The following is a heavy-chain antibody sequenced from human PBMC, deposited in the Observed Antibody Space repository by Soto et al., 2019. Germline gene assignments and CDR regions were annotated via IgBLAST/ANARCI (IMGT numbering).Heavy chain of an antibody. V-gene: IGHV1-18*01. CDR2: INPLKGDT. CDR3: ARGKVPAAILGAFDL. CDR1: GYTFSTYG. D-gene: IGHD2-2*02. Sequence: GASVKVSCKASGYTFSTYGITWVRQAPGQGLDWMGWINPLKGDTKSAANFQDRVTMTTDTSTRTAYMELRSLRSDDTAVYYCARGKVPAAILGAFDLWGQGTLVTVSS. J-gene: IGHJ3*01.